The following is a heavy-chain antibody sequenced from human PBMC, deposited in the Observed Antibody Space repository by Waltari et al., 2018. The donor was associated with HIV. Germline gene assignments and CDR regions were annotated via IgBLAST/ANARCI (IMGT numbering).Heavy chain of an antibody. Sequence: EVQLVESGGDLVQPGGSLRLSCAVSGSIFNPYSMNWVRQAPGKGLELISYITSSSSTIYYADSVKGRFTISRDNAKNSLYLQMNSLRAEDTAVYYCARLMVVAGTPYYGLDVWGQGTTVTVSS. CDR1: GSIFNPYS. CDR3: ARLMVVAGTPYYGLDV. V-gene: IGHV3-48*01. D-gene: IGHD2-15*01. J-gene: IGHJ6*02. CDR2: ITSSSSTI.